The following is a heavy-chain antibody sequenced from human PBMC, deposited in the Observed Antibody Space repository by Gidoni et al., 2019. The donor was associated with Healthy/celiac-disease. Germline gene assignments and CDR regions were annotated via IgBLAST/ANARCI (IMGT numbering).Heavy chain of an antibody. J-gene: IGHJ4*02. CDR3: ARMGYSSLEGQWEPLDY. D-gene: IGHD6-19*01. V-gene: IGHV1-18*01. CDR2: ISADNGNT. Sequence: QVQLVQSGAEVKKPGASVKVSCKASGYTFTSYGISWVRQAPGQGLEWKGWISADNGNTNYAQKLQGRVTMTTDTSTSTAYMELRSLRSDDTAVDYCARMGYSSLEGQWEPLDYWGQGTLVTVSS. CDR1: GYTFTSYG.